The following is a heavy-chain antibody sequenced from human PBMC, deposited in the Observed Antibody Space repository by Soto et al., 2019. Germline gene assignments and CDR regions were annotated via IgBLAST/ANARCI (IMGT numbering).Heavy chain of an antibody. J-gene: IGHJ4*02. D-gene: IGHD2-2*01. CDR3: ARYQLLSGFDY. Sequence: SETLSLTCAVYGGSFSGYYWSWIRQPPGKGLEWIGEINHSGSTNYNPSLKSRVTISVDTSKNQFSLKLSSVTAADTAVYYCARYQLLSGFDYWGQGTLVTVSS. V-gene: IGHV4-34*01. CDR2: INHSGST. CDR1: GGSFSGYY.